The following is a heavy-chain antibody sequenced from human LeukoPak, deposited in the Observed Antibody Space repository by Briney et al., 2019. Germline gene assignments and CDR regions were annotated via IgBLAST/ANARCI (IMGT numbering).Heavy chain of an antibody. CDR2: IYYSGST. D-gene: IGHD3-10*01. J-gene: IGHJ4*02. Sequence: SETLSLTCTVSGGSISSSSYYWGWIRQPPGKGLEWIGSIYYSGSTYYNPSLKSRVTISVDTSKNQFSLKLSSVTAADTAVYYCARSYYYGSGSYVDYWGQGTLVTVSS. V-gene: IGHV4-39*07. CDR3: ARSYYYGSGSYVDY. CDR1: GGSISSSSYY.